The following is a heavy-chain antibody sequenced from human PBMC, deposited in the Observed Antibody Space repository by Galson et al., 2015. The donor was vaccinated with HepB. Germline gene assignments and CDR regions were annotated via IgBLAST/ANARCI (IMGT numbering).Heavy chain of an antibody. J-gene: IGHJ3*02. CDR3: AKEYCSGGSCHHDAFDI. CDR1: GFTFSSYA. D-gene: IGHD2-15*01. V-gene: IGHV3-23*01. Sequence: SLRLSCAASGFTFSSYAMSWVRQAPGKGLEWVSAISGSGGSTYYADSVKGRFTISRDNSKNTLYLQMNSLRAEDTAVYYCAKEYCSGGSCHHDAFDIWGQGTMVTVSS. CDR2: ISGSGGST.